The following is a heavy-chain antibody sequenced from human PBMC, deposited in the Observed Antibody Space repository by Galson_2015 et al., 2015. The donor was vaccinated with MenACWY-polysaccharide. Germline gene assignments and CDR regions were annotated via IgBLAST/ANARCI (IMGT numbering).Heavy chain of an antibody. CDR3: ARDKKTIYGVEIVGYYLDR. D-gene: IGHD3-3*02. V-gene: IGHV1-3*01. J-gene: IGHJ4*02. Sequence: SVKVSCKASGYRFTSYGIHWLRQAPGQRPEWMGWINVGNGNTKSSQKFRGRVNITRDTSATTVHMELSSLRSEDTAVYYCARDKKTIYGVEIVGYYLDRWGQGAQVTVSS. CDR2: INVGNGNT. CDR1: GYRFTSYG.